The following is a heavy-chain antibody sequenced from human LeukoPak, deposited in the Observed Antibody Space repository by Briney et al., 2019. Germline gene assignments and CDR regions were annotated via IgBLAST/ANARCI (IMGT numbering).Heavy chain of an antibody. D-gene: IGHD7-27*01. CDR2: IFGGVDT. V-gene: IGHV3-66*01. CDR1: VFSVTNNS. J-gene: IGHJ3*02. Sequence: GGSLRLSCEASVFSVTNNSMSWVRQAPRKGLEWVSHIFGGVDTYYADSVRGRFTISRVSSKNTLYLQMNSLRAEDTAVYYCATSSRNWGPDGFDIWGQGIMVTVSS. CDR3: ATSSRNWGPDGFDI.